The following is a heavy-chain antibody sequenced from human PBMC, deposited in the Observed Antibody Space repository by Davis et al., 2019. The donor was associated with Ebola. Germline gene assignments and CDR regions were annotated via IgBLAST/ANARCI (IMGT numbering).Heavy chain of an antibody. V-gene: IGHV4-59*11. CDR3: ARQPRSTRSPEYYHGLDV. J-gene: IGHJ6*02. CDR1: RGSISSHF. D-gene: IGHD3-16*01. CDR2: IFYTGST. Sequence: SLTCAVSRGSISSHFWSWIRQSPGQGLEWIGSIFYTGSTNLNPSLRSRVTLSVDRPKNQFSLNLTSVTAADTAVYFCARQPRSTRSPEYYHGLDVWGQGTTVVVSS.